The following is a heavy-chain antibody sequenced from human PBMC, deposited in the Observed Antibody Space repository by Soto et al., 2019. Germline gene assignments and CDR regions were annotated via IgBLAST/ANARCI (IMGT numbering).Heavy chain of an antibody. CDR3: ARGVDYGDYSYWFDP. J-gene: IGHJ5*02. Sequence: APVKASCKASRYTFTSYAISWARQAPGKGLEWMGGIIPIFGTANYAQKFQGRVTITADESTSTAYMELSSLRSEDTAVYYCARGVDYGDYSYWFDPWGQGTLVTVSS. D-gene: IGHD4-17*01. CDR2: IIPIFGTA. CDR1: RYTFTSYA. V-gene: IGHV1-69*13.